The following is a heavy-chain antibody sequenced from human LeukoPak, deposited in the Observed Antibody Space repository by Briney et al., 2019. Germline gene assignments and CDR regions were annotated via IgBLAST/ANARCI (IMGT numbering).Heavy chain of an antibody. CDR1: GGSISSGDYY. D-gene: IGHD3-22*01. CDR2: IYYSGST. V-gene: IGHV4-30-4*01. Sequence: PSETLSLTCTVSGGSISSGDYYWSWIRQPPGKGLEWIGYIYYSGSTYCNPSLKSRVTISVDTSKNQFSLKLSSVTAADTAVYYCASALLLDYYDSSGYFPFDYWGQGTLVTVSS. J-gene: IGHJ4*02. CDR3: ASALLLDYYDSSGYFPFDY.